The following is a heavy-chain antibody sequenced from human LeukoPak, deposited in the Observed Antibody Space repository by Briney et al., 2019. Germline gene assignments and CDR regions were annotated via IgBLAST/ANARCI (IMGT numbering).Heavy chain of an antibody. CDR2: ISSSSSFI. CDR1: GFTFSSYS. V-gene: IGHV3-21*01. Sequence: PGGSLRLSCAASGFTFSSYSMNWVRQAPGKGLQWVSSISSSSSFIYYADSVKGRFTISRDNAKNSLYLQMNSLRAEDTAVYYCARDLFEDYSLDYWGQGTLVTVSS. CDR3: ARDLFEDYSLDY. D-gene: IGHD3-16*01. J-gene: IGHJ4*02.